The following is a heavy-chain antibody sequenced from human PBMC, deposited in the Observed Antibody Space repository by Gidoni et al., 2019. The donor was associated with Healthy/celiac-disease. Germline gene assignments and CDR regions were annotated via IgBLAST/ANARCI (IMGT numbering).Heavy chain of an antibody. CDR3: ARDLRGSVVGGSDY. Sequence: QVQLVQSGAEVKKPGASVKVSCQASGYNFTGYYMHWVRQARGTGFEWMGWINPNSGGTTYAQKFQGRVTMTRDTSISTAYIELSRLRSYDTAVYYCARDLRGSVVGGSDYWGQGTLVTVSS. V-gene: IGHV1-2*02. CDR1: GYNFTGYY. J-gene: IGHJ4*02. CDR2: INPNSGGT. D-gene: IGHD3-16*01.